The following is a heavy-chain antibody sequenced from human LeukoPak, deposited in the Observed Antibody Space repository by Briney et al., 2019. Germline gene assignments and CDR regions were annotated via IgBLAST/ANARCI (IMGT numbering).Heavy chain of an antibody. D-gene: IGHD3-10*01. V-gene: IGHV3-48*03. CDR3: ARPLGYSGSGSYYAY. Sequence: GGSLRLSCSAPGFTFTNYEMNWVRQAPGKGLEWVSYISGSGDVIHYADSVKGRFIISRDNAENSLFLQMNSLRAEDAAVYFCARPLGYSGSGSYYAYWGQGTLVTVSS. J-gene: IGHJ4*02. CDR2: ISGSGDVI. CDR1: GFTFTNYE.